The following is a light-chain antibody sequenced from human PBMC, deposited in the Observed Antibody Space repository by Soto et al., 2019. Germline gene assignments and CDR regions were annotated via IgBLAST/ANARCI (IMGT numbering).Light chain of an antibody. Sequence: IPMTQSPSTLSASVGDRVTITCRASQTISTLLAWYQQRPGKAPNLLIYKASSLESGVPSRFSGSGSGTEFTLTISSLQPDDFATYFCQQYSTYPWTFGQGTKVEVK. J-gene: IGKJ1*01. CDR3: QQYSTYPWT. CDR2: KAS. CDR1: QTISTL. V-gene: IGKV1-5*03.